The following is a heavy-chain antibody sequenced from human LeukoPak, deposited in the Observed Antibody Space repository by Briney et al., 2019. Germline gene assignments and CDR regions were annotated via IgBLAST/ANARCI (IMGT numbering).Heavy chain of an antibody. V-gene: IGHV1-69*02. D-gene: IGHD3/OR15-3a*01. CDR3: AAAGPHYHLWTENAYYPVALDV. J-gene: IGHJ6*02. CDR1: GVPFDSYT. Sequence: SVKVSCKAIGVPFDSYTFTWVRQAPGQGLEWMARFIPTLDVATYSQNFQGRLTVTADKSTSVAYMDLSSLRSEDTAVYYCAAAGPHYHLWTENAYYPVALDVWGQGTTVTVS. CDR2: FIPTLDVA.